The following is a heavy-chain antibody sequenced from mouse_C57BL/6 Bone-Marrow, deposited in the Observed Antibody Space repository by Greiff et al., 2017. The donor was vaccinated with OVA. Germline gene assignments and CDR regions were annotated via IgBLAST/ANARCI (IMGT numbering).Heavy chain of an antibody. CDR3: ARHFYYSNYGFDY. V-gene: IGHV5-6*01. CDR2: ISSGGSYT. CDR1: GFTFSSYG. J-gene: IGHJ2*01. Sequence: EVNVVESGGDLVKPGGSLKLSCAASGFTFSSYGMSWVRQTPDKRLEWVATISSGGSYTYYPDSVKGRFTISRDNAKNTLYLQMSSLKSEDTAMYYCARHFYYSNYGFDYWGQGTTLTVSS. D-gene: IGHD2-5*01.